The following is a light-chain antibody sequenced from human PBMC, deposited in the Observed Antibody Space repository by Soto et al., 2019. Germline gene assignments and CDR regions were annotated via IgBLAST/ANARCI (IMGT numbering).Light chain of an antibody. CDR3: SSYRSGSTLYV. Sequence: QSALTQPASVSGSPGQSITISCTGTSSDVGGYDYVSWYQQHPGKAPKLMIYDVTNWPSGVSNRFSGSKSGNTASLTISGLQTEDEADYYCSSYRSGSTLYVFGTGTKVTVL. V-gene: IGLV2-14*03. J-gene: IGLJ1*01. CDR2: DVT. CDR1: SSDVGGYDY.